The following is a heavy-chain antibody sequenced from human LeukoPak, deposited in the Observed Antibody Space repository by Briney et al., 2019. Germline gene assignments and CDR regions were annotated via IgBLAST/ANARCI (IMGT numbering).Heavy chain of an antibody. CDR1: GFTFSSYN. V-gene: IGHV3-21*04. CDR2: ITSGSSHI. J-gene: IGHJ6*03. D-gene: IGHD3-3*01. CDR3: ARARLLDFYYYYMDV. Sequence: GGSLRLSCAASGFTFSSYNMNWVRQTPGQGLEWVSSITSGSSHIYYADSVKGRFTISRDNAKNSLYLQMNSLTAEDTALYYCARARLLDFYYYYMDVWGKGTTVTVSS.